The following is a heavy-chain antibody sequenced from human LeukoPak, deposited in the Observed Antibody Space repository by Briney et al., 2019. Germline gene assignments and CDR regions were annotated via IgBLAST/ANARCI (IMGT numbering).Heavy chain of an antibody. CDR3: AKSAGFYYHYMDV. CDR2: ISWDGGST. D-gene: IGHD3-10*01. V-gene: IGHV3-43*01. CDR1: GFTFDDYT. J-gene: IGHJ6*03. Sequence: GGSLRLSCAASGFTFDDYTMHWVRQAPGKGLEWVSLISWDGGSTYYADSVKGRFTISRDDSKNSLYLQMNSLRTEDTALYYCAKSAGFYYHYMDVWGKGTTVTVSS.